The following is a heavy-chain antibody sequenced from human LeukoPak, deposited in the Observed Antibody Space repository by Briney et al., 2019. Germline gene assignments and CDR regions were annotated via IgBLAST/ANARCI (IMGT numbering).Heavy chain of an antibody. V-gene: IGHV1-8*01. CDR3: ARVPRRGDQFDP. D-gene: IGHD3-10*01. CDR2: MNPQSGDT. CDR1: GYTFTSYD. J-gene: IGHJ5*02. Sequence: GESLKISCQASGYTFTSYDINWVRQATGQGLEWMGWMNPQSGDTDYAQKFQGRVTMTRSPSITTAYMELTSLTYEDTAVYYCARVPRRGDQFDPWGQGTLVTVSS.